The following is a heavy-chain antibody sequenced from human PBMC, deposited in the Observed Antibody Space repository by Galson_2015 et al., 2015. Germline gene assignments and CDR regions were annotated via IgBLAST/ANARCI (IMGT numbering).Heavy chain of an antibody. Sequence: SLRLSCAPSGFPFSNYAMSWVRQAPGKGLEWVSAASSDDSAAYYADSVKGRFTISRDNSKNTLYLQMNSLRAEDTALYYCAKRKYCSSTTCYGFDYWGQGTLVTVSS. CDR1: GFPFSNYA. V-gene: IGHV3-23*01. J-gene: IGHJ4*02. CDR2: ASSDDSAA. D-gene: IGHD2-2*01. CDR3: AKRKYCSSTTCYGFDY.